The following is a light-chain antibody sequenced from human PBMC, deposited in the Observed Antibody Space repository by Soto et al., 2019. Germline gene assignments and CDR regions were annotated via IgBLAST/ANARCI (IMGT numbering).Light chain of an antibody. Sequence: QSVLTQPPSVSGAPGQRVSISCTGSNSNIGAGYDVNWYQQLPGTAPKLLIYANIDRPSGVPDRFSGSKSGASAFLVITGLQAEDDADYYYQSYDSSLSGSRVFGGGTKLTVL. V-gene: IGLV1-40*01. CDR3: QSYDSSLSGSRV. J-gene: IGLJ3*02. CDR2: ANI. CDR1: NSNIGAGYD.